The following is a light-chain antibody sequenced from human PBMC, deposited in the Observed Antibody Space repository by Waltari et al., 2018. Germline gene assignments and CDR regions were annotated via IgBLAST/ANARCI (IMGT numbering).Light chain of an antibody. V-gene: IGKV1-9*01. J-gene: IGKJ5*01. CDR2: AAS. Sequence: IQLTQSPSSLSASVGDRVTLTCRASQGISSYLAWSQQKPGKAPKLLIYAASTLQSGVPSRFSGSGSGTDFTLTISSLQPEDFATYYCQQLNSYTITFGQGTRLEIK. CDR1: QGISSY. CDR3: QQLNSYTIT.